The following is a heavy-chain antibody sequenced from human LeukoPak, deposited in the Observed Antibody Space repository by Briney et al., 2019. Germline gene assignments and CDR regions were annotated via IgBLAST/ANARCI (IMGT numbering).Heavy chain of an antibody. D-gene: IGHD3/OR15-3a*01. J-gene: IGHJ4*02. V-gene: IGHV3-30*02. Sequence: GGSLRLSCAASGFSFSTYGMHWVRQAPGKGLEWVAFIEYAGTNTYYEDSLKGRFTISTDNSKNTLYLQMHSLRTEDTAMYYCAKEGTGYYGTIDYWGQGTLVTVSS. CDR1: GFSFSTYG. CDR2: IEYAGTNT. CDR3: AKEGTGYYGTIDY.